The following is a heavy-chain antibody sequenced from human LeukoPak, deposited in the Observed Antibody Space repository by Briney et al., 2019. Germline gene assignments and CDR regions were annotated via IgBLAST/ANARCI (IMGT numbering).Heavy chain of an antibody. Sequence: GGSLRLSCAASGFTFSSYAMSWVRQAPGKGLEWVANIKQDGSEKYYVDSVKGRFTISRDNAKNSLYLQMNSLRAEDTAVYYCARVDAFDLWGQGTMVTVSS. CDR1: GFTFSSYA. V-gene: IGHV3-7*02. CDR2: IKQDGSEK. CDR3: ARVDAFDL. J-gene: IGHJ3*01.